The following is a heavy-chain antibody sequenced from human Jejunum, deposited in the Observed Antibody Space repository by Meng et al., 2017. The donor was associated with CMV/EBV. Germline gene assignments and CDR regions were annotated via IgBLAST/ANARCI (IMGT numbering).Heavy chain of an antibody. Sequence: SGYSISSGYYWGWIRRPAGKGLEWSGSIYRGGSTYSNPSLKSRVTMSVDTSKNQFSLKLRSVTAADTAVYYCARDPNWNDRYYFDYWGQGALVTVSS. CDR2: IYRGGST. J-gene: IGHJ4*02. CDR3: ARDPNWNDRYYFDY. D-gene: IGHD1-1*01. V-gene: IGHV4-38-2*02. CDR1: GYSISSGYY.